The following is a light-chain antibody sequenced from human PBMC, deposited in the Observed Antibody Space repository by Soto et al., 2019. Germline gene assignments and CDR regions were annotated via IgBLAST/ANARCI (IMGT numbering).Light chain of an antibody. CDR1: SSDVGGYNY. Sequence: QSALTQPRSVSGSPGQSVTISCTGTSSDVGGYNYVSWYQQHPGKAPKLMIYDVSKRPSGVPDRSSGSKSGNTASLTISGLQAEDEADYYCCSYAGSYTWMFGGGTKLTVL. J-gene: IGLJ3*02. V-gene: IGLV2-11*01. CDR3: CSYAGSYTWM. CDR2: DVS.